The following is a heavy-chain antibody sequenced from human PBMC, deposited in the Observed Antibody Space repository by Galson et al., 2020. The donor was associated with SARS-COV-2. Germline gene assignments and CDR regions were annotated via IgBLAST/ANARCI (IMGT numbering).Heavy chain of an antibody. V-gene: IGHV4-61*02. J-gene: IGHJ6*02. CDR3: ARLREVVTPFYYYYYGMDV. D-gene: IGHD2-15*01. Sequence: SETLSLTCTVSGGSISSGSNYWRWIRQPAGKGLEWIGRIYTSGSTNYNPSLKSRVTISVDTSKNQFSLKLSSVTAADMAVYYCARLREVVTPFYYYYYGMDVWGQGTTVTVSS. CDR1: GGSISSGSNY. CDR2: IYTSGST.